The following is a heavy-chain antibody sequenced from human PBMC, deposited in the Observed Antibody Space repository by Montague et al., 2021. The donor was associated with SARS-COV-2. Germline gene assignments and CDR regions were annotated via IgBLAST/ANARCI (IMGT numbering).Heavy chain of an antibody. D-gene: IGHD2-8*01. CDR2: SYHRPKWYN. Sequence: CAISGDSVSSNRAARNWNRQSPSIGFGWQGRSYHRPKWYNDYAVSVKSRITINPDTSKNQFSLQLNSVTPEDTAVYYCARDDPYCTNGVCYTGNWFDPWGQGTLVTVSS. J-gene: IGHJ5*02. V-gene: IGHV6-1*01. CDR1: GDSVSSNRAA. CDR3: ARDDPYCTNGVCYTGNWFDP.